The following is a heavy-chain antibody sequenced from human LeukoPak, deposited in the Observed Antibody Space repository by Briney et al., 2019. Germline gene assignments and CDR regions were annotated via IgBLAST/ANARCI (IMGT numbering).Heavy chain of an antibody. CDR3: ARGDSGSYYPDY. J-gene: IGHJ4*02. CDR1: GGSISSGSYY. CDR2: IYQSGST. V-gene: IGHV4-30-2*01. Sequence: SETLSLTCTVSGGSISSGSYYWSWIRQPPGKGLEWIGYIYQSGSTYYNPSLKSRVTISLDRSNNQFTLKLRSVTAADTAVYYCARGDSGSYYPDYWGQGTLVTVSS. D-gene: IGHD1-26*01.